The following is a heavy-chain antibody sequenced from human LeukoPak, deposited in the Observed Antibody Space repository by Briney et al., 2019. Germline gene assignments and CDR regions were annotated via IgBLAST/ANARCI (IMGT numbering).Heavy chain of an antibody. CDR2: INPSGGST. V-gene: IGHV1-46*01. J-gene: IGHJ4*02. CDR1: GYTFTSYY. D-gene: IGHD2-15*01. Sequence: ASVKVSCKASGYTFTSYYMHWVRQAPGQGLEWMGIINPSGGSTSYAQKFQGRVTMTRDTSTSTVYMELSSLRSEDTAVYYCARGADCSGGSCYEGGPYYFDHWGQGTLVTVSS. CDR3: ARGADCSGGSCYEGGPYYFDH.